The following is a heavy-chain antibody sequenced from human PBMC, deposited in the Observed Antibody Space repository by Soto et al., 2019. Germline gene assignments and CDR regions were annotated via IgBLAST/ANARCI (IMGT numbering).Heavy chain of an antibody. J-gene: IGHJ4*02. Sequence: KHHPASVKVSCKASGYTFTSYGISWVRQAPGQGLEWMGWISAYNGNTNYAQKLQGRVTMTTDTSTSTAYMELRSLRSDDTAVYYCARGRSYYYDSSGYPSDYWGQGTLVTVSS. CDR2: ISAYNGNT. CDR1: GYTFTSYG. V-gene: IGHV1-18*01. D-gene: IGHD3-22*01. CDR3: ARGRSYYYDSSGYPSDY.